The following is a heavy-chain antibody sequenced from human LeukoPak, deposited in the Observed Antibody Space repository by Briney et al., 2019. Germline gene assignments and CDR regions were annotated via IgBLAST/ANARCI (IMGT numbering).Heavy chain of an antibody. CDR2: IYYTGST. CDR3: ARGARAGYNLEPFDY. J-gene: IGHJ4*02. Sequence: PETLSLTCTVSGGSISSYYWIWIRQSPGKGLEWIGYIYYTGSTNYNPSLKSRVTMSVDTSKNQFSLKLSSVTAADTAVYYCARGARAGYNLEPFDYWGQGTLVTVSS. D-gene: IGHD5-24*01. V-gene: IGHV4-59*08. CDR1: GGSISSYY.